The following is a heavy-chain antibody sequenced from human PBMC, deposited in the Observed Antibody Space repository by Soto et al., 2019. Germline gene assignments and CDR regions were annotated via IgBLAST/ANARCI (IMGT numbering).Heavy chain of an antibody. CDR1: GFTFSSYG. J-gene: IGHJ6*03. CDR2: IWYDGSNK. V-gene: IGHV3-33*01. CDR3: ARDGSRYYMDV. Sequence: GGSLRLSCAASGFTFSSYGMHWVRQAPGKGLEWVAVIWYDGSNKYYADSVKGRFTISRDNSKNTLYLQMNSLRAEDTAVYYCARDGSRYYMDVWGKGTTVTVSS.